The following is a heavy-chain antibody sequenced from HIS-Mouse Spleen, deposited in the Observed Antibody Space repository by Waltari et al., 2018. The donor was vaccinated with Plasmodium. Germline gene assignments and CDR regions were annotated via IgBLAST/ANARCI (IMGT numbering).Heavy chain of an antibody. Sequence: EVQLVGSGGGLVQHGGSLRLSCAAPGFTCGSYWMSWVRQAPGKGLEWVANIKQDGSEKYYVDSVKGRFTISRDNAKNSLYLQMNSLRAEDTAVYYCASSWYWYFDLWGRGTLVTVSS. J-gene: IGHJ2*01. D-gene: IGHD6-13*01. CDR3: ASSWYWYFDL. CDR1: GFTCGSYW. V-gene: IGHV3-7*01. CDR2: IKQDGSEK.